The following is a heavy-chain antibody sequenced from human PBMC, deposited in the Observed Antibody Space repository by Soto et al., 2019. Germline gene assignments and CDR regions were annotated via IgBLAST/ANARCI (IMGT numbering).Heavy chain of an antibody. D-gene: IGHD3-3*01. Sequence: QVQLVQSGAGVKKPGSSVKVSCRASGGTFSNYAISWVRQAPGQGLEWMGGIVPAFGTPNYAQNLQGRITITADDSTTTVYMDLSSLRSEDTAVYYCARGATIFGVAAYSYYEMEVWGQGTTVTVSS. CDR2: IVPAFGTP. J-gene: IGHJ6*02. V-gene: IGHV1-69*01. CDR3: ARGATIFGVAAYSYYEMEV. CDR1: GGTFSNYA.